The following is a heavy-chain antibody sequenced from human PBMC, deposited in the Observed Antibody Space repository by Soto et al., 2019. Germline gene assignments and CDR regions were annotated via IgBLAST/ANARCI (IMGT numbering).Heavy chain of an antibody. CDR2: INHSGST. D-gene: IGHD1-26*01. CDR3: ASHQGGSYYYFDY. Sequence: KSSETLSLTCAVYGGSFSGYYWSWIRQPPGKGLEWIGEINHSGSTNYNPSLKSRVTISVDTSKNQFSLKLSSVTAADTAVYYCASHQGGSYYYFDYWGQGTLVTVSS. V-gene: IGHV4-34*01. J-gene: IGHJ4*02. CDR1: GGSFSGYY.